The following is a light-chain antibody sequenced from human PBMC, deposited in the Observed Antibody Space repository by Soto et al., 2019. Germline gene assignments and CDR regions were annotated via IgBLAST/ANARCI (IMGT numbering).Light chain of an antibody. CDR3: CSYAGTSSWV. Sequence: QSALTQPASVSGSPGQSITISCTGTSSNIGSYNFVSWYQQRPGRAPKLMIFEATKRPSGVPPRFSGSKSGNTAFLTISGLQAEDEADYYCCSYAGTSSWVFGGGTKLTVL. CDR1: SSNIGSYNF. CDR2: EAT. V-gene: IGLV2-23*01. J-gene: IGLJ3*02.